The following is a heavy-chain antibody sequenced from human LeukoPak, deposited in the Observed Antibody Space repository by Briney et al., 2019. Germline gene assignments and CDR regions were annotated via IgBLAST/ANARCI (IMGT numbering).Heavy chain of an antibody. D-gene: IGHD6-6*01. Sequence: GGSLRLSCAASEFTLSSYSMNWVRQAPGKGLEWVSYISSSSTHIYYADSVKGRFTISRDNARNSLYLQMNSLRAEDTAIYYCARSEHSSSSFDYWGQGTLVTVSS. CDR1: EFTLSSYS. CDR2: ISSSSTHI. V-gene: IGHV3-21*05. CDR3: ARSEHSSSSFDY. J-gene: IGHJ4*02.